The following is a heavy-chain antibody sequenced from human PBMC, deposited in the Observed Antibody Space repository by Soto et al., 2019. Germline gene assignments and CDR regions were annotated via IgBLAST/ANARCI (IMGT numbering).Heavy chain of an antibody. Sequence: QVQLQESGPGLVKPSQTLSLTCTVSGGSISSGGYYWSWIRQHPGKGLEWIGYIYYSGSTYYNPSPKSRVTISEDTSKNLFSLKLGSVTAADTAGYYCARSGYSYGPNPLLYWGQGTLVTVSS. V-gene: IGHV4-31*03. D-gene: IGHD5-18*01. J-gene: IGHJ4*02. CDR2: IYYSGST. CDR1: GGSISSGGYY. CDR3: ARSGYSYGPNPLLY.